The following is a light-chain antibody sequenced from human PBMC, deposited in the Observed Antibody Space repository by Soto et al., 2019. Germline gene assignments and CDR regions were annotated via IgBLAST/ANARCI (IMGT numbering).Light chain of an antibody. J-gene: IGKJ1*01. CDR2: XXX. CDR1: QSISEF. CDR3: QQYNNWSGT. V-gene: IGKV3-15*01. Sequence: EIVLTQSPGTLSLSPGERATLSCRASQSISEFLAWYQQKPGQPARLXXXXXXXXXXXTXXRXTGSGSGTDFTLTISSLQSEDFAVYYCQQYNNWSGTFGQGTKVDIK.